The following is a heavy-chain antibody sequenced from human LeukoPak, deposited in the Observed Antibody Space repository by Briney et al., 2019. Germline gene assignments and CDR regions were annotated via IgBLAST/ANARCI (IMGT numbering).Heavy chain of an antibody. J-gene: IGHJ4*02. CDR1: GYTFTGYY. CDR2: INPNSGGT. Sequence: ASVKVSCKASGYTFTGYYIHWVRQAPGQGLEWMGWINPNSGGTNYAQKFQGRVTMTRDTSISTAYMDLSRLRADDTAVYYCARGSIVGATFDYFDYWGQGTLVTVSS. D-gene: IGHD1-26*01. V-gene: IGHV1-2*02. CDR3: ARGSIVGATFDYFDY.